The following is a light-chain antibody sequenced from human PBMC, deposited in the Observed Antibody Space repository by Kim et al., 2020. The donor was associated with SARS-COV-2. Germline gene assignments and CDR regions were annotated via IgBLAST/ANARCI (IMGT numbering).Light chain of an antibody. CDR3: QQSYSTPRT. Sequence: ASVGDRVTITCRASQSISSYLNWYQQKPGKAPKLLIYAASSLQSGVPSRFSGSGSGTDFTLTISSLQPEDFTTYYCQQSYSTPRTFGQGTKVDIK. CDR2: AAS. V-gene: IGKV1-39*01. CDR1: QSISSY. J-gene: IGKJ1*01.